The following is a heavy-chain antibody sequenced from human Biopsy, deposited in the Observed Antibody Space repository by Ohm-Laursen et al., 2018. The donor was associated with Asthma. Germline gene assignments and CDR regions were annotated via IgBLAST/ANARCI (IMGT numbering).Heavy chain of an antibody. V-gene: IGHV4-34*01. CDR3: VRFFAGAVYHNYVMDV. D-gene: IGHD3-3*01. J-gene: IGHJ6*02. CDR1: GGSFRDYS. CDR2: ITHSGRS. Sequence: GTLSLTYTVSGGSFRDYSWGWIRQPPGKGLEWIGEITHSGRSNYNPSLKSRVTVSIDTSKRQFSLRLHSVTAADTAVYYCVRFFAGAVYHNYVMDVWGQGTTVTVSS.